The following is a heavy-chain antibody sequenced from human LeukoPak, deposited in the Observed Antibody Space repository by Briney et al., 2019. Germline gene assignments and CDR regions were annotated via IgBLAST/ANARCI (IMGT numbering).Heavy chain of an antibody. J-gene: IGHJ5*02. V-gene: IGHV4-34*01. CDR1: GGSFSGYY. CDR3: AREGRNYYGPRDSWFDP. CDR2: INHSGST. Sequence: PSETLSLTCAVYGGSFSGYYWSWIRQPPGKGLEWIGEINHSGSTNYNPSLKSRVTISVDTSKNQFSLKLSSVTAADTAVYYCAREGRNYYGPRDSWFDPWGQGTLVTVSS. D-gene: IGHD3-10*01.